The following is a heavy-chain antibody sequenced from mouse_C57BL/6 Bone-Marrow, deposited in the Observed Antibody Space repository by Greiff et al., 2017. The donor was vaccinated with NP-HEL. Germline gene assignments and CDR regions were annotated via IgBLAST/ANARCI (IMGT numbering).Heavy chain of an antibody. J-gene: IGHJ4*01. CDR2: IHPNSGST. CDR3: ARRSYGNYGAMDY. Sequence: VKLQESGAELVKPGASVKLSCKASGYTFTSYWMHWVKQRPGQGLEWIGMIHPNSGSTNYNEKFKSKATLTVDKSSSTAYMQLSSLTSEDSAVYYCARRSYGNYGAMDYWGQGTSVTVSS. D-gene: IGHD2-1*01. CDR1: GYTFTSYW. V-gene: IGHV1-64*01.